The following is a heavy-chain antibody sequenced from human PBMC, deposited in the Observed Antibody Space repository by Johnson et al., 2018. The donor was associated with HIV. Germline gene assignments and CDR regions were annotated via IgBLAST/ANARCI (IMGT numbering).Heavy chain of an antibody. CDR3: AREGGTVTTQGAFDI. Sequence: QVQLVESGGGVVQPGRSLRLSCSASGFSFSNYAMDWVRQAPGKGLEWVSLISSDGNNKNYADSVKGRFTISRDNAKNSLYLQMNSLRAEDTAVYYCAREGGTVTTQGAFDIWGQGTMVTVSS. CDR2: ISSDGNNK. V-gene: IGHV3-30*03. CDR1: GFSFSNYA. J-gene: IGHJ3*02. D-gene: IGHD4-17*01.